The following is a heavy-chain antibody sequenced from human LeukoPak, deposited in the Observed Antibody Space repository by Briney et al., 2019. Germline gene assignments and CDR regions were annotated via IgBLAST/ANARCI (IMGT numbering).Heavy chain of an antibody. J-gene: IGHJ4*02. D-gene: IGHD5-24*01. CDR2: IIGSSGST. CDR1: GFTFSSYA. CDR3: AKGAYNYIEIAYFDY. Sequence: GGSLRLSCAASGFTFSSYAMNWVRQAPGKGLEWVSLIIGSSGSTFYTDSVKGRFTISRDKSKNTLYLQMNSLRAEDTAVYYCAKGAYNYIEIAYFDYWGQGSLVTVSS. V-gene: IGHV3-23*01.